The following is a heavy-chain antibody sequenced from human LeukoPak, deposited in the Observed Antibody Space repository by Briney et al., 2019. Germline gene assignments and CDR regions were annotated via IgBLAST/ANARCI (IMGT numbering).Heavy chain of an antibody. CDR1: GGTFSSYA. J-gene: IGHJ6*03. CDR3: ARMMLCYYDRGGDYYYMDV. Sequence: ASVKVSCKASGGTFSSYAISWVRQAPGQGLEWMGGIIPIFGTANYAQKFQGRVTITADESTSTAYMELSSLRSEDTAVYYCARMMLCYYDRGGDYYYMDVWGKGTTVTVSS. V-gene: IGHV1-69*01. D-gene: IGHD3-22*01. CDR2: IIPIFGTA.